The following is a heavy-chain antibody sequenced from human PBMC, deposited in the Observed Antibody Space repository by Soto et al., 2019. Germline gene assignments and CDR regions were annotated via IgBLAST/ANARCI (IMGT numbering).Heavy chain of an antibody. J-gene: IGHJ4*02. Sequence: GGSLRLSCAGSGFTFSSYGMHWVRQAPCKGLEWVAVISYDGSNKYYADSVKGRFTISRDNSKNTLYLQMNSLRAEDTAVYYCAKDTGRGGFDYWGQGTLVTVSS. CDR3: AKDTGRGGFDY. CDR2: ISYDGSNK. D-gene: IGHD2-8*02. CDR1: GFTFSSYG. V-gene: IGHV3-30*18.